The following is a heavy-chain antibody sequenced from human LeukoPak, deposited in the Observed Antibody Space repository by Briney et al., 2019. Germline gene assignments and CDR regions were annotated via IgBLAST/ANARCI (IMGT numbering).Heavy chain of an antibody. J-gene: IGHJ1*01. D-gene: IGHD2-15*01. Sequence: GGSLRLSCAASGFNFSSYWISCVRQAPGKGLEWVANIKQDGSEKYYVGSVKGRFTISRDNAKNSLYLQMNSLRAEDTAVYYCARDLMGAAHYFQHWGQGTLVTVSS. CDR2: IKQDGSEK. CDR3: ARDLMGAAHYFQH. CDR1: GFNFSSYW. V-gene: IGHV3-7*01.